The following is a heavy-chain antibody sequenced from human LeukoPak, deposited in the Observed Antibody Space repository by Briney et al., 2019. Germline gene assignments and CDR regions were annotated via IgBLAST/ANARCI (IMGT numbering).Heavy chain of an antibody. D-gene: IGHD2-2*01. CDR1: GGSISSYY. V-gene: IGHV4-59*01. CDR2: IYYSGST. Sequence: SETLSLTCTVSGGSISSYYWSWVRQPPGKGLEWIGYIYYSGSTNYNPSLKSRVTISVDTSKNQFSLKLSSVTAEDTAVYYCAKDREVVPGLGFFDYWGQGTLVTVSS. CDR3: AKDREVVPGLGFFDY. J-gene: IGHJ4*02.